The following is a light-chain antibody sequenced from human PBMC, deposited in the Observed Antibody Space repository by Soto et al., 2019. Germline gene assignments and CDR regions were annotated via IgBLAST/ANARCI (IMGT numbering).Light chain of an antibody. CDR1: QSVSNS. J-gene: IGKJ3*01. V-gene: IGKV3-11*01. CDR3: QQRSNWLFT. Sequence: EIVLTQSPATLSLSPGERATLSCRASQSVSNSLAWYQQKPGQAPRLLIYDASNRATGIPARFSGSGSGTDFTLTISSLEPEDLAVYYCQQRSNWLFTFGPGTKVDVK. CDR2: DAS.